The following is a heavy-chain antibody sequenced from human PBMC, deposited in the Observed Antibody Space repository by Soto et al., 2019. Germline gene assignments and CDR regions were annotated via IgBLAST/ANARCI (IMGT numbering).Heavy chain of an antibody. J-gene: IGHJ5*02. D-gene: IGHD3-3*01. Sequence: GGSLRLSCAASGFTFSSYAMSWVRQAPGKGLEWVSAISGSGGSTYYADSVKGRFTISRDNSKNTLYLQMNSLRAEDTAVYYCAKDPHYDFWSGYSWCDPWGQGXLVPVSS. CDR1: GFTFSSYA. CDR3: AKDPHYDFWSGYSWCDP. V-gene: IGHV3-23*01. CDR2: ISGSGGST.